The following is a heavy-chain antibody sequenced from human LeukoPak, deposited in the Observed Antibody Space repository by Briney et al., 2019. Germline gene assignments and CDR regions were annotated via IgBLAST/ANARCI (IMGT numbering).Heavy chain of an antibody. CDR2: ISSSGSTI. CDR1: GFTLSGYG. J-gene: IGHJ6*04. D-gene: IGHD3-10*02. CDR3: AELGITMIGGV. V-gene: IGHV3-48*04. Sequence: GGSLRLSCAASGFTLSGYGMNWVRQAPGKGLEWVSYISSSGSTIYYADSVKGRFTISRDNAKNSLYLQMNSLRAEDTAVYYCAELGITMIGGVWGKGTTVTISS.